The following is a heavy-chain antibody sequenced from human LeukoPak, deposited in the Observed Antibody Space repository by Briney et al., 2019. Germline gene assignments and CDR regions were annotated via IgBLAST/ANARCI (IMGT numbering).Heavy chain of an antibody. CDR1: GFTFSSYS. CDR2: ISSSSSYI. Sequence: GGSLRLSCAASGFTFSSYSMNWVRQAPGKGLEWVSSISSSSSYIYYADSVKGRFTISRDNAKNSLYLQMNSLRAEGTAVYYCARRIAAAGGSDYWGQGTLVTVSS. J-gene: IGHJ4*02. V-gene: IGHV3-21*01. D-gene: IGHD6-13*01. CDR3: ARRIAAAGGSDY.